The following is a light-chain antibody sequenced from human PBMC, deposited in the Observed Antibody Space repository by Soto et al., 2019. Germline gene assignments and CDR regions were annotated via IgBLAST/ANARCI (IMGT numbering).Light chain of an antibody. J-gene: IGKJ2*01. CDR2: RAS. Sequence: DIQMTQSPSSLSALLGDRVTITCRASQTIEDSLNWYQQQPGKAPHLLVYRASRLQTGVPSKFRGGGSGTDFTLTITSLQPEDFATYYCQQSHSAPRTFGQGTKLEMK. V-gene: IGKV1-39*01. CDR1: QTIEDS. CDR3: QQSHSAPRT.